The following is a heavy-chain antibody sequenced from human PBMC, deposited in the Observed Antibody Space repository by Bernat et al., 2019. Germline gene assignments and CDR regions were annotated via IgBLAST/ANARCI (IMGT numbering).Heavy chain of an antibody. J-gene: IGHJ4*02. CDR1: GGSISSSSYY. V-gene: IGHV4-39*01. CDR2: IYYSGST. D-gene: IGHD5-24*01. Sequence: QLQLQESGPGPVKPSETLSLTCTVSGGSISSSSYYWGWIRQPPGKGLEWIGSIYYSGSTYYNPSLKSRVTISVDTSKNQFSLKLSSVTAADTAVYYCARWLQPGPFDYWGQGTLVTVSS. CDR3: ARWLQPGPFDY.